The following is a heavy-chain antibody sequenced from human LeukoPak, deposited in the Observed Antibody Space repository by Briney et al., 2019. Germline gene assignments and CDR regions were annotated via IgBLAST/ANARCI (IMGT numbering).Heavy chain of an antibody. Sequence: GGSLRLSCAASGFTFSSYAMSWVRQAPVKGLEWVSAISGSGGSTYYADSVKGRFTISRDNSKNTLYLQMNSLRAEDTAVYYCAKVLPIVVVVAAFDYWGQGTLVTVSS. CDR3: AKVLPIVVVVAAFDY. J-gene: IGHJ4*02. D-gene: IGHD2-15*01. CDR2: ISGSGGST. V-gene: IGHV3-23*01. CDR1: GFTFSSYA.